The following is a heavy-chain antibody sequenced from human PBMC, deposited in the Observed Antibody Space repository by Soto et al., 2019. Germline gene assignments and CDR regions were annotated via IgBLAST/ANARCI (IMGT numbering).Heavy chain of an antibody. J-gene: IGHJ4*02. Sequence: GGSLRLSCAASGFTFSSYAMTWVRQAPGKGLEYVSTLSGSGVNAYYADSVKGRFTISRDNSKNTLYLQMNSLRAEDTAIYYCAEPLQVYWGQGTQVTVSS. CDR3: AEPLQVY. CDR1: GFTFSSYA. CDR2: LSGSGVNA. V-gene: IGHV3-23*01.